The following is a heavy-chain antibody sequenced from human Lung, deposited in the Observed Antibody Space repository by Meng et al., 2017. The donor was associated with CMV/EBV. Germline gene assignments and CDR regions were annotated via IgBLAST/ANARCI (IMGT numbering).Heavy chain of an antibody. J-gene: IGHJ6*02. Sequence: ASVKVSCKASGYTFTGYYMHWVRQAPGQGLEWMGWINPNSGGTNYAQKFQGRVTMTRDTSISTAYMELSRLRSDDTALYYCARGYCSSTSCPTGMDVWGQGXTVTVSS. CDR3: ARGYCSSTSCPTGMDV. D-gene: IGHD2-2*01. CDR1: GYTFTGYY. CDR2: INPNSGGT. V-gene: IGHV1-2*02.